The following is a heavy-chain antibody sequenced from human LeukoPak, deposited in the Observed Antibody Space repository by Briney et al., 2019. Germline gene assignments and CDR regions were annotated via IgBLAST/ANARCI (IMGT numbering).Heavy chain of an antibody. CDR1: GFTLSSYE. D-gene: IGHD6-19*01. CDR2: ISSSGSTV. V-gene: IGHV3-48*03. J-gene: IGHJ4*02. Sequence: GGSLRLSCAASGFTLSSYEMNWVRQAPGKGLEWVSYISSSGSTVKCADSVKGRFTISRDNAKNSLYLQMNSLRAEDTAVYYCARDLSSGWYLSSASYYFDYWGQGTLVTVSS. CDR3: ARDLSSGWYLSSASYYFDY.